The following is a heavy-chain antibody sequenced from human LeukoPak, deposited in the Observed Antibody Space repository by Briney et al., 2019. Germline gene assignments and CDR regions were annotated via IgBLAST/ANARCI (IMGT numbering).Heavy chain of an antibody. D-gene: IGHD6-19*01. CDR3: ARHRASSGWLFDY. CDR2: IYPGDSDT. V-gene: IGHV5-51*01. Sequence: GAALQISSKGSGCGFTSYWIRWGRRKPGKGGVGMGIIYPGDSDTRYSPSFQGQVTISADKSINTAYLQWSSLKASDTAMYYCARHRASSGWLFDYWGQGTLVTVSS. J-gene: IGHJ4*02. CDR1: GCGFTSYW.